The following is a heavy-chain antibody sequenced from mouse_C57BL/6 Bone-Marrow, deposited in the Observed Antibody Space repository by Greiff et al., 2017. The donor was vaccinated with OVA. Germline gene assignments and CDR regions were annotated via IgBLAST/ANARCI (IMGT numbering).Heavy chain of an antibody. Sequence: VQLQQSGPELVKPGASVKISCKASGYSFTGYYMNWVKQSPEKSLEWIGEINPSTGGTTYNQKFKAKATLTVDKSSSTAYMQLKSLTSEDSAVYYGARALLIATVVAPGLAYWGQGTLVTVSA. V-gene: IGHV1-42*01. CDR1: GYSFTGYY. CDR3: ARALLIATVVAPGLAY. D-gene: IGHD1-1*01. CDR2: INPSTGGT. J-gene: IGHJ3*01.